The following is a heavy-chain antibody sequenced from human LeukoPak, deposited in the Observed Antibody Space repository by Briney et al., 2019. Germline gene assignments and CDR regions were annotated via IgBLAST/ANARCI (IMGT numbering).Heavy chain of an antibody. V-gene: IGHV1-2*02. CDR1: GYTFTGYY. J-gene: IGHJ3*02. CDR2: INPNSGGT. CDR3: ARVEDSSGWLPGLGAFDI. Sequence: GASVKVSCKASGYTFTGYYMHWVRQAPGQGLEWMGWINPNSGGTNYAQKFQGRVTMTRDTSISTAYMELSSLRSEDTAVYYCARVEDSSGWLPGLGAFDIWGQGTMVTVSS. D-gene: IGHD6-19*01.